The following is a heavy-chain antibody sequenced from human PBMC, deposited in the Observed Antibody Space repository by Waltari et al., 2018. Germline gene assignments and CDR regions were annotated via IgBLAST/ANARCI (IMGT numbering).Heavy chain of an antibody. D-gene: IGHD5-18*01. Sequence: QVQLVQSGAEVKKPGASVKVSCKASGYTFTGYYMHWVRQAPGQGLEWMGGLKQNRGGTNYAQKFQGRVTMTRDTSISTAYMELSRLGSDDTAVYYCARDYGYSYGLSAFDIWGQGTMVTVSS. J-gene: IGHJ3*02. CDR3: ARDYGYSYGLSAFDI. CDR1: GYTFTGYY. V-gene: IGHV1-2*02. CDR2: LKQNRGGT.